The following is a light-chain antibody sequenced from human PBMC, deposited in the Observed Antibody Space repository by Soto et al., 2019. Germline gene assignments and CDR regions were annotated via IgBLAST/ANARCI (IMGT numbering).Light chain of an antibody. CDR1: QSVGSK. Sequence: EIVITQSPPTLSFXPXEXXTXXFRASQSVGSKLAWYQQRPGQAPRLLIYDASSRATGIPDRFSGSGSGTDFTLTISRLEPEDFAVYYCQQYGSSGTFGQGTKVDTK. CDR3: QQYGSSGT. CDR2: DAS. V-gene: IGKV3-20*01. J-gene: IGKJ1*01.